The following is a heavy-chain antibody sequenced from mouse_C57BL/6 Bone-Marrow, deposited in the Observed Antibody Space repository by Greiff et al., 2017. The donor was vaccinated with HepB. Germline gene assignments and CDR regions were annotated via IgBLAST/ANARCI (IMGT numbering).Heavy chain of an antibody. J-gene: IGHJ2*01. CDR3: ARSYYGSGGY. D-gene: IGHD1-1*01. V-gene: IGHV1-80*01. Sequence: QVHVKQSGAELVKPGASVKISCKASGYAFSSYWMNWVKQRPRKGLEWIGQIYPGDGDTNYNGKFKGKATLTADKSSSTAYMQLSSLTSEDSAVYFCARSYYGSGGYWGQGTTLTVSS. CDR1: GYAFSSYW. CDR2: IYPGDGDT.